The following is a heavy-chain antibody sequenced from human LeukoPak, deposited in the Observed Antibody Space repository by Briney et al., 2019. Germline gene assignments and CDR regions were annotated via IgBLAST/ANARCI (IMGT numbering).Heavy chain of an antibody. J-gene: IGHJ4*02. Sequence: GRSLRLSCAASGFTFSSYAMHWVRQAPGKGLEWVAVISYDGSNKYYADSVKGRFTISRDNSKNTLYLQMNSLRAEDTAVYYCQVGAGRFDYWGQGTLVTVSS. D-gene: IGHD1-26*01. CDR3: QVGAGRFDY. V-gene: IGHV3-30-3*01. CDR1: GFTFSSYA. CDR2: ISYDGSNK.